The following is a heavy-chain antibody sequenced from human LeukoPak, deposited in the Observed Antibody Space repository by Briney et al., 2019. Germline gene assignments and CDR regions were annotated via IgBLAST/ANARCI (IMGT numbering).Heavy chain of an antibody. CDR3: AASPPRIAAAGPYYFDY. J-gene: IGHJ4*02. Sequence: SETLSLTCTVSGGSISSYYWSWLRQPPGKGLEWIGYIYYSGSTNYNPSLKSRVTISVDTSKNQFSLKLSSVTAADTAVYYCAASPPRIAAAGPYYFDYWGQGTLVTVSS. CDR1: GGSISSYY. D-gene: IGHD6-13*01. CDR2: IYYSGST. V-gene: IGHV4-59*01.